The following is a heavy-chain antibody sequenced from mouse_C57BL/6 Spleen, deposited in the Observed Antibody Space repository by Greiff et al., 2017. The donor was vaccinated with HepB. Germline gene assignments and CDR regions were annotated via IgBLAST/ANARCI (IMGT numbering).Heavy chain of an antibody. Sequence: VQLQQPGAELVMPGASVKLSCKASGYTFTSYWMHWVKQRPGQGLEWIGEIYPSDSYTNYNQKFQGKSTLTVDKSSTTAYMQLSSLTSEDSAVYYCARWGYWGQGTSVTVAS. CDR1: GYTFTSYW. V-gene: IGHV1-69*01. CDR3: ARWGY. CDR2: IYPSDSYT. J-gene: IGHJ4*01.